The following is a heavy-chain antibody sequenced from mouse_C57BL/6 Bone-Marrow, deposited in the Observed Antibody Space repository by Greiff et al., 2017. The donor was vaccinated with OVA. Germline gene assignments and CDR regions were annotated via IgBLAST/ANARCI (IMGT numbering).Heavy chain of an antibody. D-gene: IGHD2-3*01. CDR2: ISYSGST. CDR3: ARYLDGYYVGWYFDV. J-gene: IGHJ1*03. Sequence: EVQLQQSGPGLAKPSQTLSLTCSVTGYSITSYYWNWIRKFPGNKLEYMGYISYSGSTYYNPSLKSRISITRDTSKNQYYLQLNSVTTEDTATYYCARYLDGYYVGWYFDVWGTGTTVTVSS. V-gene: IGHV3-8*01. CDR1: GYSITSYY.